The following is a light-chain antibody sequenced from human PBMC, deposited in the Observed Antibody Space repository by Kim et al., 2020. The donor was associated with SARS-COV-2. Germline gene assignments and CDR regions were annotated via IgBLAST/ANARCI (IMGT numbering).Light chain of an antibody. V-gene: IGKV1-5*01. CDR2: EAS. J-gene: IGKJ2*01. Sequence: SASVGDRITITSRASQDIHKWLAWFQQKPGKAPKLLIAEASSLKSGVPSRFSGSGFGTHFTLTISSLQPDDCATYYCQQYVSPSRTFGQGTKLEI. CDR3: QQYVSPSRT. CDR1: QDIHKW.